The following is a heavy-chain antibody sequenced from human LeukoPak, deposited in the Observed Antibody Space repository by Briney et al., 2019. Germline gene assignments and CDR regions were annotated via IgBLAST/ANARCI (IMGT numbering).Heavy chain of an antibody. CDR2: INPSGGST. CDR3: ARDSQHYDFWSGYYSGAGGKYFQH. Sequence: ASVKVSCKASGYTFTSYYMHWVRQAPGQGLEWMGIINPSGGSTSYAQKFQGRVTMTRDTSTSTVYMELSSLRSEDTAVYYCARDSQHYDFWSGYYSGAGGKYFQHWGQGTLVTVSS. CDR1: GYTFTSYY. D-gene: IGHD3-3*01. J-gene: IGHJ1*01. V-gene: IGHV1-46*01.